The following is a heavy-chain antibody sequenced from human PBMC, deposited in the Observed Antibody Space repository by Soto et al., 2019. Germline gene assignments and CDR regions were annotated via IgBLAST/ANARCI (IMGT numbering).Heavy chain of an antibody. D-gene: IGHD4-17*01. CDR1: GFTFSSYA. J-gene: IGHJ6*02. Sequence: PGGSLRLSCAASGFTFSSYAMSWVRQAPGKGLEWVSAISGSGGSTYYADSVKGRFTISRDNSKNTLYLQMNSLRAEDTAVYYCAKESGGDYLIYYYYYGMDVWGQGTTVTVSS. CDR2: ISGSGGST. CDR3: AKESGGDYLIYYYYYGMDV. V-gene: IGHV3-23*01.